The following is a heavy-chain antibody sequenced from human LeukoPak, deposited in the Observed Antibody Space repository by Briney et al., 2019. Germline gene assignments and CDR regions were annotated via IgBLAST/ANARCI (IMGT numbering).Heavy chain of an antibody. J-gene: IGHJ4*02. CDR1: GFTFSSYD. Sequence: GGSLRLSCAASGFTFSSYDMHWVRQAPGKGLEWVAVIWYDGSNKYYADSVKGRFTISRDNSKNTLYLQMNSLRAEDTAVYYCARDASSSWYGGDYWGQGTLVAVSS. CDR3: ARDASSSWYGGDY. CDR2: IWYDGSNK. D-gene: IGHD6-13*01. V-gene: IGHV3-33*08.